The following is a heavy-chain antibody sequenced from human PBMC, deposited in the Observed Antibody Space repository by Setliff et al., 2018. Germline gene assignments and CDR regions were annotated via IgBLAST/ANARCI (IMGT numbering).Heavy chain of an antibody. Sequence: PSETLSLTCTVSGASISDYYWTWIRQPAGKELEWIGRVSASGSTTYNPSLKSRVTMSVDTSRNQISLNLTSVTAADTAVYYCARVTNWGLDLRFDPWGQGILVTVSS. CDR3: ARVTNWGLDLRFDP. V-gene: IGHV4-4*07. D-gene: IGHD7-27*01. CDR1: GASISDYY. J-gene: IGHJ5*02. CDR2: VSASGST.